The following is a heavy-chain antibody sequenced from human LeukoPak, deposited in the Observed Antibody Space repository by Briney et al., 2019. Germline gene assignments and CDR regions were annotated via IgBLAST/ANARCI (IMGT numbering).Heavy chain of an antibody. V-gene: IGHV3-48*04. CDR2: ISSSSSTI. CDR1: GFTFSSYS. Sequence: GGSLRLSCAASGFTFSSYSMNWVRQAPGKGLEWVSYISSSSSTIYYADSAKGRFTISRDNAKNSLYLQMNSLRADDTAVYYCVRVDPTKSDDCWGQGTLVTVSS. J-gene: IGHJ4*02. CDR3: VRVDPTKSDDC.